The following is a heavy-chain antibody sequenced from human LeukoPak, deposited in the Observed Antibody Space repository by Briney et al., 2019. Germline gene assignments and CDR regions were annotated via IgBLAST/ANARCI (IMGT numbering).Heavy chain of an antibody. V-gene: IGHV3-23*01. CDR1: GFTFSSYA. CDR3: AKDAHLYYYGSGTSPT. D-gene: IGHD3-10*01. Sequence: GGSLRLSCAASGFTFSSYAMSWVRQAPGKGLEWVSAISGSGGSTYYADSVKGRFTISRDNSKNTLYLQMNSLRAEDTAVYYCAKDAHLYYYGSGTSPTWGQGTLVTVSS. CDR2: ISGSGGST. J-gene: IGHJ5*02.